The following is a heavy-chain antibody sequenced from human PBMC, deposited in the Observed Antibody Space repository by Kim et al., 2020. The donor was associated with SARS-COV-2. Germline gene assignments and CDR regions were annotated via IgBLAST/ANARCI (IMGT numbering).Heavy chain of an antibody. Sequence: KGRFTISRDNSKNTLYLQMNSLRAEDTAVYYCARTPVLLWFRELLYCFDYWGQGTLVTVSS. V-gene: IGHV3-30*01. D-gene: IGHD3-10*01. CDR3: ARTPVLLWFRELLYCFDY. J-gene: IGHJ4*02.